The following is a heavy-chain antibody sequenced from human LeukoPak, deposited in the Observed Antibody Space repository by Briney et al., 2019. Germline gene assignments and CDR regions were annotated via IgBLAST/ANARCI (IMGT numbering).Heavy chain of an antibody. CDR3: IKVIMFAFDI. D-gene: IGHD3-10*02. CDR2: ISGSGDNT. CDR1: GFTFSSYA. V-gene: IGHV3-23*01. J-gene: IGHJ3*02. Sequence: GGSLRLSCAASGFTFSSYAMSWVRQVPGKGLEWVSVISGSGDNTYYADSVKGRFTISRDNSKNTMYLQMNSLRAEDTAVYFCIKVIMFAFDIWGQGTMVTVSS.